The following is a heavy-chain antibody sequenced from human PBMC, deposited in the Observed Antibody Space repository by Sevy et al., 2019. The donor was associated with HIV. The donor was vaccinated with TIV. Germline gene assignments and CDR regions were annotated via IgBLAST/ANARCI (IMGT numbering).Heavy chain of an antibody. CDR3: TSMTTVEGVFDF. D-gene: IGHD4-17*01. V-gene: IGHV3-15*01. Sequence: GGSLRLSCAASGFIFSNAWMSWVRQAPGKGLEWVGRIKSKSDGGPSDYAAPVKGRFTISRDDSRNTLYLQMNSLKTEDTAVYYCTSMTTVEGVFDFWGQGTLFTVSS. J-gene: IGHJ4*02. CDR2: IKSKSDGGPS. CDR1: GFIFSNAW.